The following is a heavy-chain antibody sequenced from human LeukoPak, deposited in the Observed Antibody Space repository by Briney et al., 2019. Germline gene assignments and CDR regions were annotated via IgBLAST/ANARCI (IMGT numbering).Heavy chain of an antibody. CDR2: IYYSGST. J-gene: IGHJ5*02. CDR1: GGSIGSGDYY. D-gene: IGHD6-6*01. CDR3: ARGSIAARILPWFDP. Sequence: SETLSLTCTVSGGSIGSGDYYWRWIRQPPGKCLEWIGYIYYSGSTYHNPSLKSRVTISVDTSKNQFSLKLSSVTAADTAVYYCARGSIAARILPWFDPWGQGTLVTVSS. V-gene: IGHV4-30-4*01.